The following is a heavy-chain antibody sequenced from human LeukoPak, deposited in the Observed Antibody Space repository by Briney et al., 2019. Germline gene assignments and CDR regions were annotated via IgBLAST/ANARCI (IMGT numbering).Heavy chain of an antibody. CDR2: INIDASSI. D-gene: IGHD6-13*01. CDR3: ARVPAAGTQFDD. V-gene: IGHV3-74*01. Sequence: PGGSLRLSCTASRFTFNKYWMHWVRQAPGKGLVWVSRINIDASSISYADSVKGRFNISRDNAKNTLYLQMNSLRAEDTAVYYCARVPAAGTQFDDWGQGTLVTVSS. CDR1: RFTFNKYW. J-gene: IGHJ4*02.